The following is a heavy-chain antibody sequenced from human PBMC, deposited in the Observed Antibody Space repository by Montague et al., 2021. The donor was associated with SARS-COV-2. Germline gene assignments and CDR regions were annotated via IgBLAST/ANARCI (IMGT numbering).Heavy chain of an antibody. V-gene: IGHV4-39*01. Sequence: SETLSLTCTVSGASISSSSYYWGWIRQPPGKGLEWIGFNYYSGSTYYNPTLKSRVTISVDTSKNQFSLKLSSVTAADTAVYDCARRGDYGGPRFDYWGQGTLVSVSS. J-gene: IGHJ4*02. D-gene: IGHD4-23*01. CDR3: ARRGDYGGPRFDY. CDR2: NYYSGST. CDR1: GASISSSSYY.